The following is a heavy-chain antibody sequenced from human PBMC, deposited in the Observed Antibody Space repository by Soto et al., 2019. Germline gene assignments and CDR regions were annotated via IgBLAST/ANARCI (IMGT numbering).Heavy chain of an antibody. D-gene: IGHD5-18*01. V-gene: IGHV3-21*01. CDR1: GFTFSSYS. CDR2: ISSISSYI. CDR3: ARGKRGYSYGYLGY. Sequence: EVQLVESGGGLVKPGGSLRLSCAASGFTFSSYSMNWVRQAPGKGLEWVSSISSISSYIYYADSVKGRFTISRDNAKNSLYLQMNSLRAEDTAVYYCARGKRGYSYGYLGYWGQGTLVTVSS. J-gene: IGHJ4*02.